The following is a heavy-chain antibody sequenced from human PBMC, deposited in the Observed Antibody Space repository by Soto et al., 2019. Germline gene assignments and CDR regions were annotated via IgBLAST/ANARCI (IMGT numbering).Heavy chain of an antibody. J-gene: IGHJ6*02. Sequence: SGPTLVNHTQTLTLTCTFSGFSLSTSGMCVSWIRQPPGKALEWLARIDWDDDKYYSTSLKTRLTISKDTSKNQVVLTMTNMDPVDTATYYCARTYEWEPYYYYGMDVWGQGTTVTVSS. CDR2: IDWDDDK. V-gene: IGHV2-70*11. CDR3: ARTYEWEPYYYYGMDV. D-gene: IGHD1-26*01. CDR1: GFSLSTSGMC.